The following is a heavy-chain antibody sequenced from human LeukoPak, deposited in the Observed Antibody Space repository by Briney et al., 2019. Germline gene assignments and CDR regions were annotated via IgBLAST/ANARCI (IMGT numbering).Heavy chain of an antibody. V-gene: IGHV4-34*01. CDR3: AIRSSSGWSFDY. CDR2: INHSGSN. J-gene: IGHJ4*02. Sequence: PSETLSLTCAVYGGSFSGYYWSWIRQPPGKGLEWMGEINHSGSNNYNPSLKSRVTISVDTSKNQFSLKLSSVTAADTAVYYCAIRSSSGWSFDYWGQGTLVTVSS. CDR1: GGSFSGYY. D-gene: IGHD6-19*01.